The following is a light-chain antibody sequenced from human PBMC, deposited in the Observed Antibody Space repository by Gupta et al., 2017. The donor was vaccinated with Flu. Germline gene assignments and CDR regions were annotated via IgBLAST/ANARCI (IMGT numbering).Light chain of an antibody. Sequence: SYELTQPPSVSVSPGQTARITCSGDTLSNQYSYWYQQKPGQAPVLVIYKDTERPSGVPERSSGSSSGTTVTLTISGVQAEDEAAYYCQSADSTGTYVVFGGGTKLTVL. V-gene: IGLV3-25*03. CDR2: KDT. CDR1: TLSNQY. J-gene: IGLJ2*01. CDR3: QSADSTGTYVV.